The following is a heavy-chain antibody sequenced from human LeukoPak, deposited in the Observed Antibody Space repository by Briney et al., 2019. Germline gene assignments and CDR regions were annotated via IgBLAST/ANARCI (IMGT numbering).Heavy chain of an antibody. CDR1: GFTFDDYA. J-gene: IGHJ4*02. CDR3: AKDTNPYYDDSSGYFAY. V-gene: IGHV3-9*01. CDR2: ISWNSGSI. Sequence: PGRSLRLSCAASGFTFDDYAMHWVRQAPGKGLEWVSGISWNSGSIGYADSVKGRFTISRDNAKNSLYLQMNSLRAEDTALYYCAKDTNPYYDDSSGYFAYWGQGTLVTVSS. D-gene: IGHD3-22*01.